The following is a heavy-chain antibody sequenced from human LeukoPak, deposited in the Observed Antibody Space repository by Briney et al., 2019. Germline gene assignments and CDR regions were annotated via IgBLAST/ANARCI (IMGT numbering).Heavy chain of an antibody. CDR2: ITQSSNVI. J-gene: IGHJ3*02. CDR3: VRDQFYAFDI. Sequence: GGSLRLSCAASGFTFSSYEMNWVRQAPGKGLEWISYITQSSNVITYADSVKGRFTISRDNARNSLYLEMNSLRAEDTAVYYCVRDQFYAFDIWGQGTMVTVSS. V-gene: IGHV3-48*01. CDR1: GFTFSSYE.